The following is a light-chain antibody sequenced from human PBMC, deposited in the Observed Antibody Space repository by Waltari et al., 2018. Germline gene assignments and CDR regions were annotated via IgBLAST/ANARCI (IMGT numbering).Light chain of an antibody. CDR2: VDY. CDR3: QVWDSSSDQVV. Sequence: SYVLTQAPSVSVAPGQTATITCGGDNIGSQRVHWYQQKSGPAPSLVVHVDYDRASGCPERFSGSHSGSMATLTSSGVEAGDEADYYCQVWDSSSDQVVFRGGTKLTVL. CDR1: NIGSQR. V-gene: IGLV3-21*02. J-gene: IGLJ2*01.